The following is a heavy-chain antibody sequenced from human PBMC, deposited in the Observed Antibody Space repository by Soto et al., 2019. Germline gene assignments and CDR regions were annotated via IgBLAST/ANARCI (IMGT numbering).Heavy chain of an antibody. CDR2: ISGSGGST. J-gene: IGHJ6*02. CDR1: GFTFSSYA. CDR3: ARDSNYYDSSGYYYSYYYYGMDV. Sequence: GGPRLSCAASGFTFSSYAMSWVRQAPGKGLEWVSAISGSGGSTYYADSVKGRFTISRDNSKNTLYLQMNSLRAEDTAVYYCARDSNYYDSSGYYYSYYYYGMDVWGQGTTVTVSS. D-gene: IGHD3-22*01. V-gene: IGHV3-23*01.